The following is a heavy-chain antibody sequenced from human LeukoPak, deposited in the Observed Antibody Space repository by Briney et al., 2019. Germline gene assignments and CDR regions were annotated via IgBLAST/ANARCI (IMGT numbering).Heavy chain of an antibody. D-gene: IGHD1-26*01. CDR2: ISGCGGST. J-gene: IGHJ5*02. V-gene: IGHV3-23*01. Sequence: PGGSLRLSCAASGFTFSSYAMSWVRQAPGKGVEWVSAISGCGGSTYYADAVKSRFTISRDNSKNTLYLQMNSLRAEDTAVYYCAKAGSRTWEPGDWFDPWGQGTLVTVSS. CDR1: GFTFSSYA. CDR3: AKAGSRTWEPGDWFDP.